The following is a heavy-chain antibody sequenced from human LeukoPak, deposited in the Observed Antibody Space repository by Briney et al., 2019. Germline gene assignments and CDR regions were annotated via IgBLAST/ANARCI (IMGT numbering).Heavy chain of an antibody. Sequence: SETLSLTCTVSGGSISSGDYYWSRIRQPLGKGLEWIGYIYYSGSTYYNPSLKSRVTISVDTSKNQFSLQLSSVTAADTAVYYCARVPRYYYGMDVWGQGTTVTVSS. CDR2: IYYSGST. CDR3: ARVPRYYYGMDV. V-gene: IGHV4-30-4*01. J-gene: IGHJ6*02. CDR1: GGSISSGDYY.